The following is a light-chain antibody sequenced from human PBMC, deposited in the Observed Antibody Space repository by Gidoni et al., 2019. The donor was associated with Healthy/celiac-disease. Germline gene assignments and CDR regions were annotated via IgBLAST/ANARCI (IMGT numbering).Light chain of an antibody. Sequence: QAALTQPAPVYGSPGQSITISCTGTSSDVGRYNLVSWYPQHTGNAPKRMIYEGSKRPSGVSNRFSGSKSGNTASLTISGLQAEDEADYYGCAYAGSSRWVFGGGPKLTVL. CDR2: EGS. CDR3: CAYAGSSRWV. J-gene: IGLJ3*02. CDR1: SSDVGRYNL. V-gene: IGLV2-23*01.